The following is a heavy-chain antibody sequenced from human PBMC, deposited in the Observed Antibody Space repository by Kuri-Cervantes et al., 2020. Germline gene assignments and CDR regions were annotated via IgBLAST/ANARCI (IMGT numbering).Heavy chain of an antibody. V-gene: IGHV3-11*04. CDR2: ISSSGSTI. J-gene: IGHJ3*02. D-gene: IGHD6-13*01. CDR1: GFTFSDYY. Sequence: GGSLRLSCAASGFTFSDYYMTWIRQAPGKGLEWLSYISSSGSTIYYADSVKGRFTISRDNAKNSLFLQMNSLRAEDTAVYYCTRGGSSSPLTAFNMWGQGTMVTVSS. CDR3: TRGGSSSPLTAFNM.